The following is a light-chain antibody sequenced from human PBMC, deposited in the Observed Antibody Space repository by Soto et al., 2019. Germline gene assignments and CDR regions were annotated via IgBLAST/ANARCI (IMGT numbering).Light chain of an antibody. CDR3: QQGSTYTT. CDR1: QSVSNY. J-gene: IGKJ4*01. CDR2: VAS. V-gene: IGKV1-39*01. Sequence: IQMTQSPSSLSASVGDKVTITCRAGQSVSNYVNWYQHKPGKPPNLLIYVASSLQSGVPSRFSGSGSGTDFTLTISRLQTEDVATYYCQQGSTYTTFGGRTKVEIK.